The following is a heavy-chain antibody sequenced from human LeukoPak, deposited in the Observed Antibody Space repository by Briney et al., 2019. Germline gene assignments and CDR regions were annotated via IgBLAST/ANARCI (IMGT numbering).Heavy chain of an antibody. CDR1: GFTFSSYS. J-gene: IGHJ4*02. Sequence: GGSLRLSCAASGFTFSSYSMNWVRQAPGKGLEWVSSISSSSSYIYYADSVKGRFTISRDNAKNSLYLQMNSLRAEDTAVYCCARDETYYGSGSYYDYWGQGTLVTVSS. CDR3: ARDETYYGSGSYYDY. D-gene: IGHD3-10*01. V-gene: IGHV3-21*01. CDR2: ISSSSSYI.